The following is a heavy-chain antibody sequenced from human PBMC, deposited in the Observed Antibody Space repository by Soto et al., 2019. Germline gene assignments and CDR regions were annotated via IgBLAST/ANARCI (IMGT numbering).Heavy chain of an antibody. J-gene: IGHJ5*02. CDR3: ARGIKYGDYSRWFAP. CDR1: GYTFTSYG. D-gene: IGHD4-17*01. CDR2: MNPNSGNT. Sequence: ASVKVSFKASGYTFTSYGISWVRQAPGQGFEYLGWMNPNSGNTGYVKKFQGRVTMTRDTSMSTAYMELSSLRSEDTAVYYCARGIKYGDYSRWFAPWGPGTLVTVSS. V-gene: IGHV1-8*02.